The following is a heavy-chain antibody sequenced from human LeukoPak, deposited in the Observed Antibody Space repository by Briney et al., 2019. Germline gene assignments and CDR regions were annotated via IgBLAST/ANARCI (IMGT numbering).Heavy chain of an antibody. CDR2: ISAYNGNT. Sequence: VASVKVSCKASGYTFTSYGISWVRQAPGQGLEWMGWISAYNGNTNYAQKLQGRVTITTDTSTSTAYMELRSLRSDDTAVYYCARDRELYYDSSGYYGDAFDIWGQGTMVTVSS. CDR3: ARDRELYYDSSGYYGDAFDI. D-gene: IGHD3-22*01. V-gene: IGHV1-18*01. CDR1: GYTFTSYG. J-gene: IGHJ3*02.